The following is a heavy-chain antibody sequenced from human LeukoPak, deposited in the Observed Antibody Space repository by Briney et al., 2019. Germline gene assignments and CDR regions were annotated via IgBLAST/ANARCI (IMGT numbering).Heavy chain of an antibody. J-gene: IGHJ6*03. CDR2: IWYDGSNK. D-gene: IGHD6-13*01. V-gene: IGHV3-33*06. CDR1: GFTFSSYG. Sequence: PGGSLRLSCAASGFTFSSYGMHWVRQAPGKGLEWVAVIWYDGSNKYYADPVKGRFTISRDNSKNTLYLQMNSLRAEDTAVYYCAKDPSTIAAAGMGVYYYMDVWGKGTTVTVSS. CDR3: AKDPSTIAAAGMGVYYYMDV.